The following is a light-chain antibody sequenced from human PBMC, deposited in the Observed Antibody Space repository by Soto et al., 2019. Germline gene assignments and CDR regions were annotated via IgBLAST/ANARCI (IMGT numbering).Light chain of an antibody. J-gene: IGKJ5*01. CDR3: QQRNSYPIT. V-gene: IGKV1-9*01. CDR1: QGISSY. CDR2: TAS. Sequence: DIQSTQSPSFLSTSVGDSVTITFLASQGISSYLAWYQQKPGKAPNLLIHTASTLQSGVPSRFSGSGSGTEFTLTISSLQPEDFATYYCQQRNSYPITFGQGTRLEIK.